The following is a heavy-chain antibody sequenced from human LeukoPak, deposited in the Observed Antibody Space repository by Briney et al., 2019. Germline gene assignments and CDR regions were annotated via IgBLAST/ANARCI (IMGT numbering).Heavy chain of an antibody. V-gene: IGHV1-18*01. D-gene: IGHD3-3*02. CDR1: GYTFTSYG. CDR2: ISAYNGNT. CDR3: ARDLLAGIPFDY. J-gene: IGHJ4*02. Sequence: ASVKVPCKASGYTFTSYGISWVRQAPGQGLEWMGWISAYNGNTNYAQKLQGRVTMTTDTSTSTAYMELRSLRSDDTAVYYCARDLLAGIPFDYWGQGTLVTVSS.